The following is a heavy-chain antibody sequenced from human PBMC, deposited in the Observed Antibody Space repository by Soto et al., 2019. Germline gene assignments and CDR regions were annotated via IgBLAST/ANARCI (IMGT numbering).Heavy chain of an antibody. J-gene: IGHJ4*02. V-gene: IGHV1-18*01. CDR2: VSAYHGNT. Sequence: QVQLVQSGAEVKKPGASVKVSCKASGYTFSNDAITWVRQAPGQGLEWMGWVSAYHGNTNYAQKFKGRVTMTTDTATSTAYMEIRSLRYDDTAVYFCARASGYYWIDMMYWGQGTLVTFSS. CDR3: ARASGYYWIDMMY. D-gene: IGHD1-20*01. CDR1: GYTFSNDA.